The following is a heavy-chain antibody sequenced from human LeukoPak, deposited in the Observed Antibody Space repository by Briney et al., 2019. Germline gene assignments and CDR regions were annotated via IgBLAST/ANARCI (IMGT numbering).Heavy chain of an antibody. J-gene: IGHJ4*02. CDR1: GYTIXXXX. CDR2: INPNNGGT. V-gene: IGHV1-2*02. CDR3: GRDRHWNQGNFDY. D-gene: IGHD1-1*01. Sequence: ASVKVSCKAFGYTIXXXXIHWXXXXPGXGXEWXGWINPNNGGTXXXXKFQGRVTMNRDTSIGTAYMELNRLTYDDTAVYYCGRDRHWNQGNFDYWGQGTLVTVSS.